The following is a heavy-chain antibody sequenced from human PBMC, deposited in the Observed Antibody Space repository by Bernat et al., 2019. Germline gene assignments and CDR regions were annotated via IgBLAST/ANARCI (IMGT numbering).Heavy chain of an antibody. CDR3: AKDSVIAARDYYYGMDV. CDR2: ISGDGGST. J-gene: IGHJ6*02. V-gene: IGHV3-43*02. CDR1: GFTFDDYA. D-gene: IGHD6-6*01. Sequence: EVQLLESGGGLVQPGGSLRLSCAASGFTFDDYAMHWVRQAPGKGLEWVSLISGDGGSTYYADSVKGRFTISRDNSKNSLYLQMNSLRTEDTALYYCAKDSVIAARDYYYGMDVWGQGTTVTVSS.